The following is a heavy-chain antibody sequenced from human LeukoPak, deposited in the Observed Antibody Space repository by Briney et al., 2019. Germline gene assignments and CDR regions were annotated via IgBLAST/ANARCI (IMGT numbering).Heavy chain of an antibody. CDR1: GFTFSSYW. J-gene: IGHJ4*02. CDR2: SNSDGSST. CDR3: TRSSGWYNYFDY. Sequence: GGSLRLSCAASGFTFSSYWMHWVRHAPGKGLVWVSRSNSDGSSTSYADSVKGRFTISRDNAKNSLYLQMNSLKAEDMAFYYCTRSSGWYNYFDYWGQGTLVTVSS. V-gene: IGHV3-74*01. D-gene: IGHD6-19*01.